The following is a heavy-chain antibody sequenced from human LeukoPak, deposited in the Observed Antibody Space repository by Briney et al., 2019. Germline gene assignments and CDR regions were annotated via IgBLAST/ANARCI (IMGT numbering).Heavy chain of an antibody. V-gene: IGHV1-18*01. CDR3: ARGSFPSDDILTGPFDN. CDR1: GYTFTSYG. D-gene: IGHD3-9*01. CDR2: IRSYNGNT. J-gene: IGHJ4*02. Sequence: ASVNVSCKASGYTFTSYGISWVRQAPGQGLEWIGWIRSYNGNTNYAQKLQGRATMTTDTSTSTAYMELRSLRSDDTAVYYCARGSFPSDDILTGPFDNWGQGTLVTASS.